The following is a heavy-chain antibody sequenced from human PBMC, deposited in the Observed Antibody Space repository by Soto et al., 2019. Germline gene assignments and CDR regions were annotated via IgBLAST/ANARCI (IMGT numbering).Heavy chain of an antibody. J-gene: IGHJ6*02. Sequence: QVQLQESGPGLVKPSQTLSLTCTVSGGSISSGGYYWSWIRQHPGKGLEWIGYIYYSGSTYYNPSLKSRVTVSVDTSKNQFSLKLSSVTAADTAVYYCARDSSYSSSSQGMDVWGQGTTVTVSS. D-gene: IGHD6-6*01. CDR3: ARDSSYSSSSQGMDV. CDR1: GGSISSGGYY. V-gene: IGHV4-31*03. CDR2: IYYSGST.